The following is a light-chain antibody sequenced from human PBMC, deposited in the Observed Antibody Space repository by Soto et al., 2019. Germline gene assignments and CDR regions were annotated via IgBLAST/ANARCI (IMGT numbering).Light chain of an antibody. CDR1: SSDIGGYNY. CDR2: EVN. CDR3: SSYAGSNNYV. V-gene: IGLV2-8*01. Sequence: QSALTQPPSASGSPGQSVTISCTGTSSDIGGYNYVSWYQQHPGNGPKLMIYEVNKRPLGVPDRFSGSKSGNTASLTVAGLQAEDEADYYCSSYAGSNNYVFGTGTKLTVL. J-gene: IGLJ1*01.